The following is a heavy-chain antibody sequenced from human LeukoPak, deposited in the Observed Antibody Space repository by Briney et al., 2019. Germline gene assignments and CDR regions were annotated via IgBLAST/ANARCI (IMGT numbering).Heavy chain of an antibody. CDR2: ISGSGGST. V-gene: IGHV3-23*01. D-gene: IGHD2-15*01. J-gene: IGHJ4*02. CDR3: ANWCGSCYFPSDY. Sequence: PGGSLRLSCAASGFTFSSYAMSWVRQAPGKGLEWVSAISGSGGSTYYADSVKGRFTISRDNSKNTLYLQMNSLRAEDTAVYYCANWCGSCYFPSDYWGQGTLVTVSS. CDR1: GFTFSSYA.